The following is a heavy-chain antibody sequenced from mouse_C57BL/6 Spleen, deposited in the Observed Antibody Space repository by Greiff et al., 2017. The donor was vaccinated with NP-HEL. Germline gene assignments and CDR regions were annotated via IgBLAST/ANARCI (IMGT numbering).Heavy chain of an antibody. J-gene: IGHJ3*01. CDR3: ARSTTVVATRFAY. V-gene: IGHV1-81*01. CDR1: GYTFTSYG. CDR2: IYPRSGNT. D-gene: IGHD1-1*01. Sequence: QVQLKQSGAELARPGASVKLSCKASGYTFTSYGISWVKQRTGQGLEWIGEIYPRSGNTYYNEKFKGKATLPADKSSSTAYMELRSLTSEDSAVYFCARSTTVVATRFAYWGQGTLVTVSA.